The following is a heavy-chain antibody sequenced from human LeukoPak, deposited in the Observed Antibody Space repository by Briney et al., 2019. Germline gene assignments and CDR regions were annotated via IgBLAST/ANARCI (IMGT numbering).Heavy chain of an antibody. J-gene: IGHJ6*02. Sequence: SETLSLTCAVYGGSFSGYYWSWIRQPPGKGLEWIGEINHSGSTNYNPSLKSRVTIPVDTSKNQFSLKLSSVTAADTAVYYCARRPPVSYYYGMDVWGQGTTVTVSS. CDR2: INHSGST. CDR1: GGSFSGYY. CDR3: ARRPPVSYYYGMDV. V-gene: IGHV4-34*01.